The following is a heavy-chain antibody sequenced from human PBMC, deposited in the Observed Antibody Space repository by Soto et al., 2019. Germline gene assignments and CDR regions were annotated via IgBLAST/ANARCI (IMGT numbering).Heavy chain of an antibody. J-gene: IGHJ4*02. V-gene: IGHV3-48*01. D-gene: IGHD2-8*01. Sequence: GESLKISCAASGFTFSSYSMNWVRQAPGKGLEWVSYISSSSSTIYYADSVKGRFTISRDNAKNSLYLQMNSLRAEDTAVYYCARDGGDIVLMVYDFSSGEFGYWGQGTLVTVSS. CDR1: GFTFSSYS. CDR3: ARDGGDIVLMVYDFSSGEFGY. CDR2: ISSSSSTI.